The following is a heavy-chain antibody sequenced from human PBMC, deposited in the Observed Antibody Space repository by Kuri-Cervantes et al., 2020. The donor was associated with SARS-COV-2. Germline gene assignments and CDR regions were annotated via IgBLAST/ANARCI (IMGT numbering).Heavy chain of an antibody. CDR2: IYYSGST. CDR3: ARAETVEISKSYHFDY. V-gene: IGHV4-39*01. J-gene: IGHJ4*02. D-gene: IGHD1-1*01. CDR1: GGSISSSSYY. Sequence: SETLSLTCTVSGGSISSSSYYWGWIRQPPGKGLEWIGSIYYSGSTYYNPSLKSRVTISVDTSKNQFSLQLNSVTPEDTAVYFCARAETVEISKSYHFDYCGQGSLVTVSS.